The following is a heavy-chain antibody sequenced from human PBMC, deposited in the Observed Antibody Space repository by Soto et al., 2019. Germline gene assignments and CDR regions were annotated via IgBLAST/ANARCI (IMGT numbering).Heavy chain of an antibody. J-gene: IGHJ4*02. CDR3: ARGKRQLAGGEFFDY. CDR1: GGSIISYY. CDR2: IHYSGSI. V-gene: IGHV4-59*01. D-gene: IGHD6-13*01. Sequence: SATLALSCTFSGGSIISYYWTWIRQTPGEGLEWIGYIHYSGSIIYNPSLKSRVTISVVTSQNQFSLNLSSVTAVDTAVYYCARGKRQLAGGEFFDYWGQGALVTVAS.